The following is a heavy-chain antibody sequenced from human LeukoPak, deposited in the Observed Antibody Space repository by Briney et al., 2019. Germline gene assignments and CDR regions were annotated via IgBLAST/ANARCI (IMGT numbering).Heavy chain of an antibody. CDR3: ARDEGSSGYYVGYFDY. V-gene: IGHV3-7*01. Sequence: GGSLRLSCAASGFTFSSYWMSWVRQAPGKGLEWVANIKQDGSEKYYVDSVKGRFTISRDNAKNSLYLQMNSLRAEDTAVYYCARDEGSSGYYVGYFDYWGQGTLVTVSS. J-gene: IGHJ4*02. D-gene: IGHD3-22*01. CDR1: GFTFSSYW. CDR2: IKQDGSEK.